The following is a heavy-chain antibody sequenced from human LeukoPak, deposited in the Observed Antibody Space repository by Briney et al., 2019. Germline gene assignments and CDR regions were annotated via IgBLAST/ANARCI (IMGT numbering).Heavy chain of an antibody. Sequence: PSETLSLTCTVSGGSISSSSYYWGWLRPPPGTGLEWIGSIYYSGSTYYNPSLKIRVTISVDTSKNQFSLKLSSVTAADTAVYYCARLQLIVITFDYWGQGTLVTVSS. J-gene: IGHJ4*02. CDR3: ARLQLIVITFDY. V-gene: IGHV4-39*01. CDR1: GGSISSSSYY. CDR2: IYYSGST. D-gene: IGHD3-16*02.